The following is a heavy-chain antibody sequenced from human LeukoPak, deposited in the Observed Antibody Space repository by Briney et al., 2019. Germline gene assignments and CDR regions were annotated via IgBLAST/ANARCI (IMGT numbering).Heavy chain of an antibody. CDR1: GGSFSGYY. CDR2: INHSGST. CDR3: ARIPQYSSGWYRFRTYYYYDY. D-gene: IGHD6-19*01. Sequence: SETLSLTCAVYGGSFSGYYWSWIRQPPGKGLEWIGEINHSGSTNYNPSLKSRVTISVDTSKNQFSLKPSSVTAADTAVYYCARIPQYSSGWYRFRTYYYYDYWGQGTLVTVSS. J-gene: IGHJ4*02. V-gene: IGHV4-34*01.